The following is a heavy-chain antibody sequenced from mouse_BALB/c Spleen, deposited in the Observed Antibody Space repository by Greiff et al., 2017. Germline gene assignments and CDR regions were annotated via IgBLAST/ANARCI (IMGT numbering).Heavy chain of an antibody. J-gene: IGHJ2*01. D-gene: IGHD2-14*01. CDR3: ARSGRYDYFDY. Sequence: QVQLQQSAAELARPGASVKMSCKASGYTFTSYTMHWVKQRPGQGLEWIGYINPSSGYTEYNQKFKDKTTLTADKSSSTAYMQLSSLTSEDSAVYYCARSGRYDYFDYWGQGTTLTVSS. CDR1: GYTFTSYT. V-gene: IGHV1-4*02. CDR2: INPSSGYT.